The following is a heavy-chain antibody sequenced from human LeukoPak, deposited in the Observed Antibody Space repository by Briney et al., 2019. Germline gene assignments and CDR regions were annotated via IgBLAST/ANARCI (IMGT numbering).Heavy chain of an antibody. CDR3: ARESELGIATDY. J-gene: IGHJ4*02. CDR1: GFTFSSYA. Sequence: PGGSLRLSCAASGFTFSSYAMSWVRQAPGKGLEWVSAISGSGGSTYYADSVKGRFTISRDNAKNSLYLQMNSLRAEDTAVYYCARESELGIATDYWGQGTLVTVSS. V-gene: IGHV3-23*01. CDR2: ISGSGGST. D-gene: IGHD1-26*01.